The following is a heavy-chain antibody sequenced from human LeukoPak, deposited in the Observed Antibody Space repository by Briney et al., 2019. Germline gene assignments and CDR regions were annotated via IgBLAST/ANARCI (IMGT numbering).Heavy chain of an antibody. V-gene: IGHV3-74*01. CDR2: INSDGSST. Sequence: GGSLRLSCAASGFTFSSYWMHWVRQVPGKGLVWVSRINSDGSSTSYADSVKGRFTISRDNAKNTLYLQMNSLRAEDTAVYYCARVWGVAATFSPFDYWGQGTLVTVSS. CDR3: ARVWGVAATFSPFDY. CDR1: GFTFSSYW. J-gene: IGHJ4*02. D-gene: IGHD2-15*01.